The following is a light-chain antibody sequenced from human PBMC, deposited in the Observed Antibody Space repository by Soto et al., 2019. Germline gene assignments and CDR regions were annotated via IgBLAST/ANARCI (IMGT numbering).Light chain of an antibody. V-gene: IGKV3-15*01. J-gene: IGKJ5*01. CDR2: GAS. Sequence: EVVLTQSPGTLSLSRGERATLSCRASQSVRNSYLAWYQQKPGQAPRLLIYGASTRATGIPARFSGSGSGTEFTLTISSLQSEDFAVYYCQQYNNWPITFGQGTRLEI. CDR3: QQYNNWPIT. CDR1: QSVRNSY.